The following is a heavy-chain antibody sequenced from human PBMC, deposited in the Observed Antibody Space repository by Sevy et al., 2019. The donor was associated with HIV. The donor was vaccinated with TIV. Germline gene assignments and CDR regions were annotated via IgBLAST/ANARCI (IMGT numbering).Heavy chain of an antibody. D-gene: IGHD3-9*01. CDR2: ISSSSSYI. CDR1: GFTFSSYS. V-gene: IGHV3-21*01. CDR3: AREYYDILTGYSPSYDY. J-gene: IGHJ4*02. Sequence: GGSLRLSCAASGFTFSSYSMNWVRQAPGKGLEWVSSISSSSSYIYYADSVKGRFTISRDNAKNSLYLQMNSLRADDTAVYYCAREYYDILTGYSPSYDYWGQGTLVTVSS.